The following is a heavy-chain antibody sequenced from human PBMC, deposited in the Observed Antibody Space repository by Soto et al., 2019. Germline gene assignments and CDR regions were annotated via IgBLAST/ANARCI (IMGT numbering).Heavy chain of an antibody. V-gene: IGHV4-30-4*01. CDR2: IYYSGST. Sequence: SETLSITCTVSGGSISSGDYYWSWIRHPPGKGLEWIGYIYYSGSTYYNPSLKSRVTISVDTSKNQFSLKLSSVTAADTAVYYCARSVVPAAYYYHYDGMDVWSQRTTDTGSS. CDR3: ARSVVPAAYYYHYDGMDV. J-gene: IGHJ6*02. D-gene: IGHD2-2*01. CDR1: GGSISSGDYY.